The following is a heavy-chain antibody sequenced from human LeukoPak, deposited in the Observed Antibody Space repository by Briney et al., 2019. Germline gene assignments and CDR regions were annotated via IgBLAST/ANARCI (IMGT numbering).Heavy chain of an antibody. CDR3: ARQAVPVAKYFQF. V-gene: IGHV5-51*01. J-gene: IGHJ1*01. D-gene: IGHD2-2*01. CDR1: GYTFTSYW. CDR2: IYPGTSET. Sequence: GESLKISYKGSGYTFTSYWIAWVRQMPGKGLEWMGVIYPGTSETKYSPSFQGQVTISADKSIGTAYLQWNSLKASDTAMYYCARQAVPVAKYFQFWGQGTLVTVSS.